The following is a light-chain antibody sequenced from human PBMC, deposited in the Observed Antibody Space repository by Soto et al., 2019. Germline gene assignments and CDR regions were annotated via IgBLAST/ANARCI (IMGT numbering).Light chain of an antibody. CDR1: QTVSSY. CDR3: QQRSHWPT. Sequence: EIVLTQSPATLSLSPGERATLPCRASQTVSSYLAWYQQRPGQAPRLLIYDASNRATGIPARFSASGSGTDFTLTISSLEPEDFAVYYCQQRSHWPTFGQGTKVDIK. V-gene: IGKV3-11*01. CDR2: DAS. J-gene: IGKJ1*01.